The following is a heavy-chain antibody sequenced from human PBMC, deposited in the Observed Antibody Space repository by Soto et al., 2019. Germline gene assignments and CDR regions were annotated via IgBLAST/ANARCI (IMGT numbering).Heavy chain of an antibody. V-gene: IGHV1-58*01. CDR1: GCSFTSSA. CDR2: IVVGSGNT. Sequence: ASVKVSCKASGCSFTSSAVQWVRQARGQRLEWIVGIVVGSGNTNYAQKFQERVTITRDMSTSTAYMELSSLRSEDTGVYYCAHIYYYYYGMDVWGQGTMVTVSS. J-gene: IGHJ6*02. CDR3: AHIYYYYYGMDV.